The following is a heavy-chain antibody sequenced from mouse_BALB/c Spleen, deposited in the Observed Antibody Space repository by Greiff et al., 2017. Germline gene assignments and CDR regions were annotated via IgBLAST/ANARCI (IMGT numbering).Heavy chain of an antibody. D-gene: IGHD3-1*01. V-gene: IGHV1S81*02. Sequence: VKLMESGAELVKPGASVKLSCKASGYTFTSYYMYWVKQRPGQGLEWIGEINPSNGGTNFNEKFKSKATLTVDKSSSTAYMQLSSLTSEDSAVYYCTRSGLGPYWGQGTLVTVSA. CDR2: INPSNGGT. CDR1: GYTFTSYY. CDR3: TRSGLGPY. J-gene: IGHJ3*01.